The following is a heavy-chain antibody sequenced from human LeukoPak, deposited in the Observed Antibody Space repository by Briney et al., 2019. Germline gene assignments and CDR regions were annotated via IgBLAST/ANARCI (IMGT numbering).Heavy chain of an antibody. CDR3: VRGVPGVLDI. Sequence: GGSLRLSCAASGITFSSYRMHWVRQAPGKGLVWVSRINGDGGSALYADSVKGRFTISRDNAKNTLYLQMNSLRAEDTALYHCVRGVPGVLDIWGQGTMVTVSS. CDR2: INGDGGSA. V-gene: IGHV3-74*01. CDR1: GITFSSYR. J-gene: IGHJ3*02. D-gene: IGHD3-10*01.